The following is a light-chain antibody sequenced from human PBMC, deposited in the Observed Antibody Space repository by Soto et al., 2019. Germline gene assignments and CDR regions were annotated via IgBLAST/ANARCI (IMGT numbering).Light chain of an antibody. CDR1: QSVSSSY. CDR2: GAS. V-gene: IGKV3-20*01. CDR3: QQYGSSPTWT. Sequence: EIVLTQSPGTLSLSPGERATLSCRASQSVSSSYLAWYQQKPGQAPRLLIYGASSRPTGIPDRFSGSGSGTDFTLTISRLEPEDFAVYYCQQYGSSPTWTFGQGTKVEIK. J-gene: IGKJ1*01.